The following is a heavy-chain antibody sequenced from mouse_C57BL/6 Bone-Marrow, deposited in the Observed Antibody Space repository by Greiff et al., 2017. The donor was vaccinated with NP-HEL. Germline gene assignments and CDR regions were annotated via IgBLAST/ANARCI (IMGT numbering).Heavy chain of an antibody. V-gene: IGHV3-6*01. CDR1: GYSITSGYY. CDR2: ISYDGSN. CDR3: ARDRRGYDEFPYYAMDY. D-gene: IGHD2-2*01. Sequence: EVQLVESGPGLVKPSQSLSLTCSVTGYSITSGYYWNWIRQFPGNKLEWMGYISYDGSNNYIPSLKNRISITRDTSKNQFFLKLNSVTTEDTATYYCARDRRGYDEFPYYAMDYWGQGTSVTVSS. J-gene: IGHJ4*01.